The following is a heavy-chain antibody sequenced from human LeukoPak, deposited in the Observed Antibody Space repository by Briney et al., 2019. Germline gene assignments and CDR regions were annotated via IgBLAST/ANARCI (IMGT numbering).Heavy chain of an antibody. CDR1: GVSMSAYQ. D-gene: IGHD1-14*01. Sequence: SETLSLTCTVSGVSMSAYQWSWVRQSPEKGLEWIGCINTKGETSYNPSLKSRVTTSVDTSKSQFSLRLTSVTAASTAVYYCATSNQAKIGPFDHWGQGAPVTVSS. J-gene: IGHJ4*02. CDR3: ATSNQAKIGPFDH. V-gene: IGHV4-4*09. CDR2: INTKGET.